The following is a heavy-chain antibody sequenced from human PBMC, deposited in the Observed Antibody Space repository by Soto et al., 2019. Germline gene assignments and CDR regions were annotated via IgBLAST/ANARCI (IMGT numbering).Heavy chain of an antibody. Sequence: PGESLKISWKRSGCSFTSYWIGWVRQMPGKGLEWMGIIYPGHSDTRYSPSFQGQVTISADKSISTAYLQWSSLKASDTAMYYCASPYCSGGSCYSFRAFDIWGQGTMVTVSS. CDR2: IYPGHSDT. CDR1: GCSFTSYW. D-gene: IGHD2-15*01. V-gene: IGHV5-51*01. J-gene: IGHJ3*02. CDR3: ASPYCSGGSCYSFRAFDI.